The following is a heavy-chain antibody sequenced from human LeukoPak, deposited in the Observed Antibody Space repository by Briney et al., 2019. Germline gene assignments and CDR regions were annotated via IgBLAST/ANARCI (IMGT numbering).Heavy chain of an antibody. CDR1: GGSISSYP. CDR3: ARGFYGSGSQFDY. Sequence: SETLSLTCTVSGGSISSYPWSWIRQPPGKGLEWIGYIFHTGHTSYNQSLKSRVTISVDMSKNQLSLKLSSVTAADTAVYYCARGFYGSGSQFDYWGQGTLVTVSS. J-gene: IGHJ4*01. CDR2: IFHTGHT. D-gene: IGHD3-10*01. V-gene: IGHV4-30-2*01.